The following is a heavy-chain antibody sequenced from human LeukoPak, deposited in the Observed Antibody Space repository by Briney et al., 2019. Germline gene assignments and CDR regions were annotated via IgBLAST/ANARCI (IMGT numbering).Heavy chain of an antibody. Sequence: SETLSLTCTVSGDSISTTDYYWSWVRQPPGKGLEWIGYIYNSGTTYYNPSLKSRVTVSVDTSKNRFSLKLSSVTPADTAVYYCARVNWYFDLWGRGTLVTVSS. V-gene: IGHV4-30-4*08. J-gene: IGHJ2*01. CDR1: GDSISTTDYY. CDR2: IYNSGTT. CDR3: ARVNWYFDL.